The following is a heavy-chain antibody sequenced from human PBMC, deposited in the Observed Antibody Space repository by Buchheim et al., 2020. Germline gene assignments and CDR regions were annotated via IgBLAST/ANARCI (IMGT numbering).Heavy chain of an antibody. D-gene: IGHD4-17*01. V-gene: IGHV3-30*04. CDR3: ASQSLRTPTGGAFDY. J-gene: IGHJ4*02. CDR2: ISYDGSNK. CDR1: GFTFSSYA. Sequence: QVQLVESGGGVVQPGRSLRLSCAASGFTFSSYAMHWVRQAPGKGLEWVAVISYDGSNKYYADSVKGGFTISRDNSKNTLYLQMNSLRAEDTAVYYCASQSLRTPTGGAFDYWGQGTL.